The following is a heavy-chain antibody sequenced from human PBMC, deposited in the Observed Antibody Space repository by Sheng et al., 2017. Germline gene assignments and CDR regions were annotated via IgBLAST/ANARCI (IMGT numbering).Heavy chain of an antibody. Sequence: QVQLVQSGAEVKKPGASVKVSCKASGYTFTDHHFHWERQAPGQGLEWMGWIDPNTGSTKYAQKFQGRVTLTRDTSISTVYMELTSLTTDDTAVYYCARGGGRYHLDYWGQGNPGHRL. CDR2: IDPNTGST. D-gene: IGHD1-26*01. J-gene: IGHJ4*02. CDR3: ARGGGRYHLDY. V-gene: IGHV1-2*02. CDR1: GYTFTDHH.